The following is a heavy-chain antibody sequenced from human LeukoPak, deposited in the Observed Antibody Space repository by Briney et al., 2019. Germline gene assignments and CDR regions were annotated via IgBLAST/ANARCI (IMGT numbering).Heavy chain of an antibody. D-gene: IGHD6-13*01. J-gene: IGHJ4*02. CDR3: AKRHSSSWSTIDY. CDR1: GFTFDDYA. V-gene: IGHV3-9*01. CDR2: ISWNSGSI. Sequence: GRSLRLSCAASGFTFDDYAMHWVRQAPGKGLEWVSGISWNSGSIGYADSVKGRFTISRDNAKNSLYLQMNSLRAEDTALYYCAKRHSSSWSTIDYWGQGTLVTVSS.